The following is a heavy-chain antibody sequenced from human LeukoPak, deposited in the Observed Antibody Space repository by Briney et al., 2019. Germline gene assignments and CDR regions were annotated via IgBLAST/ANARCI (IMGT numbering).Heavy chain of an antibody. CDR2: ISAYNGNT. Sequence: GASVKVSCKASGYTFTSYGISWVRQAPGQGLEWMGWISAYNGNTNYAQKLQGRVTMTTDTSTSTAYMELRSLRSDDTAVYYCAREVRDGDCQATYYYYYMDVWGKGTTVTVSS. CDR3: AREVRDGDCQATYYYYYMDV. J-gene: IGHJ6*03. D-gene: IGHD2-21*02. V-gene: IGHV1-18*01. CDR1: GYTFTSYG.